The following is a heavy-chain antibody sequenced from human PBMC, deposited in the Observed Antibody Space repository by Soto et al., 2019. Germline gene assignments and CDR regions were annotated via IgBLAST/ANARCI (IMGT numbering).Heavy chain of an antibody. J-gene: IGHJ4*02. CDR1: GFTFSSNS. V-gene: IGHV3-21*01. Sequence: GGSLRLPCAAPGFTFSSNSMNWVRQAPRKGLEWVSSISSSSSYIYYADSVKGRFPISRDNAKNSLYLQMNSLRAEDTAVYYCASALPTRFGHGFDYWGQGTLVTVSS. D-gene: IGHD3-10*01. CDR2: ISSSSSYI. CDR3: ASALPTRFGHGFDY.